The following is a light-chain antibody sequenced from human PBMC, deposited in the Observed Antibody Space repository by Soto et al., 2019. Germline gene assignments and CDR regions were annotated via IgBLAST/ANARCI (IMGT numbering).Light chain of an antibody. CDR3: QRYGSGLT. Sequence: ESVLTQSPGTLSLSPGERVALSCRASQSIRNSYLAWYQQKPGQPPRLLVYGASSRAAGIPDRFSGSGSATDVTLTISRLEPEDFAVYYCQRYGSGLTFAGGTKVE. J-gene: IGKJ4*01. V-gene: IGKV3-20*01. CDR1: QSIRNSY. CDR2: GAS.